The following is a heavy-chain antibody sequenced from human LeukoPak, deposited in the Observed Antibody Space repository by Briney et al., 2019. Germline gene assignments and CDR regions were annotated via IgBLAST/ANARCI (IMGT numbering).Heavy chain of an antibody. CDR1: GFTFSNYG. D-gene: IGHD1-14*01. CDR3: AKGPGYYFDY. J-gene: IGHJ4*02. CDR2: IRYDGSNR. Sequence: GGSLRLSCAASGFTFSNYGMHWVRRAPGKGLEWVAFIRYDGSNRYYADSVKGRFTISRDNSNNTLYLQMNSLRAEDTSVYYCAKGPGYYFDYWGQGTLVTVSS. V-gene: IGHV3-30*02.